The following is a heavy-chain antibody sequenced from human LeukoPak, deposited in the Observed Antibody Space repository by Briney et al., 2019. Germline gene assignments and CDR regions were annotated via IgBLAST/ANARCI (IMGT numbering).Heavy chain of an antibody. CDR1: GFAFSSYA. Sequence: GGSLRLSCAASGFAFSSYAMHWVRQAPGKGLEWVAVISYDGSNKYYADSVKGRFTISRDNSKNTLYLQMNSLRAEDTAVYYCARGTPSSSGWLYYGMDVWGQGTTVTVSS. V-gene: IGHV3-30-3*01. CDR3: ARGTPSSSGWLYYGMDV. J-gene: IGHJ6*02. CDR2: ISYDGSNK. D-gene: IGHD6-19*01.